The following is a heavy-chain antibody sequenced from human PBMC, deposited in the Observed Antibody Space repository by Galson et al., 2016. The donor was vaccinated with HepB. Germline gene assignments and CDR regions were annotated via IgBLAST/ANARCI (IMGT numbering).Heavy chain of an antibody. D-gene: IGHD1-14*01. Sequence: SLRPSCAASGFTFTSHWMHWVRQAPGKGLEWVANINQGGGEKYYVDSVTGRFTISRDNSKNSLYLQMNSLRAEDTAVYYCANHRGWGQGTLVTVSS. CDR1: GFTFTSHW. V-gene: IGHV3-7*03. CDR2: INQGGGEK. CDR3: ANHRG. J-gene: IGHJ4*02.